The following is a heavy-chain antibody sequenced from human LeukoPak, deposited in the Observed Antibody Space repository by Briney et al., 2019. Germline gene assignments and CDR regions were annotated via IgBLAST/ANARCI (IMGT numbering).Heavy chain of an antibody. CDR2: INPSGGST. V-gene: IGHV1-46*01. D-gene: IGHD2-15*01. J-gene: IGHJ2*01. CDR1: GYTFTSYY. CDR3: ARGRTSVVVVAATDRDFDL. Sequence: GASVKVSCKASGYTFTSYYMHWVRQAPGQGLEWMGIINPSGGSTSYAQKFQGRVTMTRDTSTSTVYMELSSLRSEDTAVYYCARGRTSVVVVAATDRDFDLWGRGTPVTVSS.